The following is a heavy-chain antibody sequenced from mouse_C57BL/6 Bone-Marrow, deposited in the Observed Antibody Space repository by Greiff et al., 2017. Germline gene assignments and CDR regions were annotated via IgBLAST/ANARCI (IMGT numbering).Heavy chain of an antibody. Sequence: QVQLQQSGAELARPGASVKLSCKASGYTFTSYGISWVKQRPGQGLEWIGEIYPRSGSTYYNEKFKGKATLTVDKSSSTSYMEVGSLTAEDCAVYGCAKGCMDYWGQGTSVTVSA. CDR1: GYTFTSYG. J-gene: IGHJ4*01. CDR3: AKGCMDY. V-gene: IGHV1-81*01. CDR2: IYPRSGST.